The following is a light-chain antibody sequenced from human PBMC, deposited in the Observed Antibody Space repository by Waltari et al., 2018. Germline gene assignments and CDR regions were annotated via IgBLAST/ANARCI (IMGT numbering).Light chain of an antibody. J-gene: IGKJ1*01. V-gene: IGKV1-12*01. CDR2: KAS. CDR1: QGISSW. CDR3: QQYDSAPWT. Sequence: DIQMTQSPSSLSASVGDRVTITCRASQGISSWLAWYQQKPGKAPNLLIYKASSLQSGVPSRFGGSGSGTDFTLTISSLQPEDLATYYCQQYDSAPWTFGQGTKVAIK.